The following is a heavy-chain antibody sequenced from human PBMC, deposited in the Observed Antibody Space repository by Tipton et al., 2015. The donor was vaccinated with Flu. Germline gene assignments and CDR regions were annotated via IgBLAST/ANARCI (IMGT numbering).Heavy chain of an antibody. D-gene: IGHD6-6*01. Sequence: QLVQSGGGLVKPGGSLRLSCAASEFTFSSYWMHWVRQAPGKGLEWVANIKQDGNEKYYVDSVKGRFTISRDNAKNSLYLQMNSLRAEDTAVYYCARAVGSSSSYWGQGTLVTVSS. CDR3: ARAVGSSSSY. CDR2: IKQDGNEK. J-gene: IGHJ4*02. V-gene: IGHV3-7*01. CDR1: EFTFSSYW.